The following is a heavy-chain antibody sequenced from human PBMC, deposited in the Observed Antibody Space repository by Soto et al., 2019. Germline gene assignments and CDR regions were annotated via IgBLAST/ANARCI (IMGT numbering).Heavy chain of an antibody. CDR3: ARDQRGYCISTSCYGYYYYGMDV. CDR1: GGSISSYY. J-gene: IGHJ6*02. CDR2: IYYSGST. Sequence: PSETLSLTCTVSGGSISSYYWSWIRQPPGKGLEWIGYIYYSGSTNYNPSLKSRVTISVDTSKNQFSLKLSSVTAADTAVYYCARDQRGYCISTSCYGYYYYGMDVWGQGTTVTVSS. D-gene: IGHD2-2*01. V-gene: IGHV4-59*01.